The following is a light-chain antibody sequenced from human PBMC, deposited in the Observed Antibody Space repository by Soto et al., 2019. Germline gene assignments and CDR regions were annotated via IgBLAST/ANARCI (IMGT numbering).Light chain of an antibody. CDR2: GAS. CDR1: QSVSSSY. J-gene: IGKJ5*01. Sequence: EIVLTQSPGTLSLSPGERATLSCSASQSVSSSYLAWYQQKPGQAPRLLIYGASSRATGIPDRFSGSGSGTEFTLSISRLQSEDFALYYCQQYYNWRAITFGQGTRLEIK. V-gene: IGKV3-20*01. CDR3: QQYYNWRAIT.